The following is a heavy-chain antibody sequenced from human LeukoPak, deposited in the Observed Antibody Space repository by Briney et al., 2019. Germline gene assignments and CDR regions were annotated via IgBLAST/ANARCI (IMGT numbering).Heavy chain of an antibody. CDR2: IYYSGDT. CDR1: SGSISSGDYY. J-gene: IGHJ5*02. CDR3: AREVIGSGWFDP. Sequence: SETLSLTCTASSGSISSGDYYWNWIRQPPGKGLEWIGYIYYSGDTYYNASLKSRVTISVDTSKNQFSLKLSSVTAADTAVYYCAREVIGSGWFDPWGQGTLVTVSS. D-gene: IGHD3-22*01. V-gene: IGHV4-30-4*01.